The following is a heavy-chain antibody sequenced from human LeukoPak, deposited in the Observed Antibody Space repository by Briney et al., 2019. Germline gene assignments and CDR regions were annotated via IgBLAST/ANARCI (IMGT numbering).Heavy chain of an antibody. CDR3: ARWGGSMVRGTNAFDI. CDR2: IYTSGST. V-gene: IGHV4-4*07. CDR1: GGSISSYY. D-gene: IGHD3-10*01. J-gene: IGHJ3*02. Sequence: SETLSLTCTVFGGSISSYYWSWIRQPAGKGLEWIGRIYTSGSTNYNPSLKSRVTMSVDTSKNQFSLKLSSVTAADTAVYYCARWGGSMVRGTNAFDIWGQGTMVTVSS.